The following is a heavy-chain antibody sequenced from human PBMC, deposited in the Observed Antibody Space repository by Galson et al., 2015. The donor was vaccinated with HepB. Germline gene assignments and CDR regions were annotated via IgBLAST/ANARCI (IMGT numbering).Heavy chain of an antibody. Sequence: SLRLSCAASGFTFSSYGMHWVRQAPGKGLEWVAVISYDGSNKYYADSVKGRFTISRDNSKNTLYLQMNSLRAEDTAVYYCAKAEGRGYYHLFDYWGQGTLVTVSS. CDR2: ISYDGSNK. CDR1: GFTFSSYG. J-gene: IGHJ4*02. V-gene: IGHV3-30*18. CDR3: AKAEGRGYYHLFDY. D-gene: IGHD3-3*01.